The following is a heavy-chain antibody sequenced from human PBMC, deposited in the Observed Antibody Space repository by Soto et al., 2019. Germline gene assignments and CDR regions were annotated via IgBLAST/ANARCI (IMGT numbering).Heavy chain of an antibody. CDR3: VRDMAFDI. Sequence: PGGSLRLSCAASGFTFSSYAMSWVRQAPGKGLEYVSGISGSGGTTYYGNSVKGRFTISRDNSKNTVFLQMGSLRGEDMAVYYCVRDMAFDIWGQGTMVTVSS. CDR2: ISGSGGTT. J-gene: IGHJ3*02. CDR1: GFTFSSYA. V-gene: IGHV3-64*01.